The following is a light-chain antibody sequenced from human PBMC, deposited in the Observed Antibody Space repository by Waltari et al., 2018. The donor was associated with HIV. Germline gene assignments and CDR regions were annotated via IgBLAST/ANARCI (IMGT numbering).Light chain of an antibody. CDR3: QQRNSWPRT. CDR1: QRVNRY. V-gene: IGKV3-11*01. Sequence: EIVLTQSPATLSLSPGDRATLSCRASQRVNRYLAWYQQKPGQAPRLLIYDASSRATGIPARFSGSGSGTDFTLTISSLEPEDFAVYYCQQRNSWPRTFGQGTRVEGK. CDR2: DAS. J-gene: IGKJ1*01.